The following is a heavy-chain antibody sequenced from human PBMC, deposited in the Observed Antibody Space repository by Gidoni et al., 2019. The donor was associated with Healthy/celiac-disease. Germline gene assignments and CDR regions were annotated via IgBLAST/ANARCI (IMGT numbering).Heavy chain of an antibody. CDR3: ARGVWFGEGVDY. D-gene: IGHD3-10*01. CDR2: IYYSGST. V-gene: IGHV4-39*01. J-gene: IGHJ4*02. CDR1: GGSISSSSYY. Sequence: QLQLQESGPGLVKPSETLSLTCTVSGGSISSSSYYWGWIRQPPGKGLAWIGSIYYSGSTYYNPSLKSRVTISVDTSKNQFSLKLSSVTAADTAVYYCARGVWFGEGVDYWGQGTLVTVSS.